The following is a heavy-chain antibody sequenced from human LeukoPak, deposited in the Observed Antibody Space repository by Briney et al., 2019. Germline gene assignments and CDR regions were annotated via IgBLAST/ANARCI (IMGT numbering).Heavy chain of an antibody. V-gene: IGHV1-46*01. D-gene: IGHD1-26*01. Sequence: ASVKVSCKASGYTFTSYYMHWVRQAPGQGLEWMGIINPSGGSTSYAQKFEGRVTMTRDTSTSTAYMQLRSLRSDDTAMYYCARVGGNYEGLIDYWGRGTLVTVSS. CDR3: ARVGGNYEGLIDY. CDR2: INPSGGST. CDR1: GYTFTSYY. J-gene: IGHJ4*02.